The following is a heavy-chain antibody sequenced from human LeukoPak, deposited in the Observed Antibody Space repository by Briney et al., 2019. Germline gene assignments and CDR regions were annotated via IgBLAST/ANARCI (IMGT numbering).Heavy chain of an antibody. CDR2: INHSGST. CDR3: ARIAAAGPGRFDP. D-gene: IGHD6-13*01. CDR1: GGSISSSSYY. J-gene: IGHJ5*02. Sequence: SETLSLTCTVSGGSISSSSYYWGWIRQPPGKGLEWIGSINHSGSTNYNPSLKSRVTISVDTSKNQFSLKLSSVTAADTAVYYCARIAAAGPGRFDPWGQGTLVTVSS. V-gene: IGHV4-39*01.